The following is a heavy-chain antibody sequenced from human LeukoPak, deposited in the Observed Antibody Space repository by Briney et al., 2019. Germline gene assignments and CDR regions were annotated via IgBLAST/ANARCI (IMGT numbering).Heavy chain of an antibody. Sequence: QPGGSLRLSCAASGLIFSSYSMNWVRQAPGKGLEWVSYISSSSSTIYYAVSVKGRFTISRDNAKNSLFLQMNSLRAEDTAVYYCARDGGYDYWGQGTLVTVSS. CDR3: ARDGGYDY. V-gene: IGHV3-48*01. D-gene: IGHD3-16*01. CDR1: GLIFSSYS. CDR2: ISSSSSTI. J-gene: IGHJ4*02.